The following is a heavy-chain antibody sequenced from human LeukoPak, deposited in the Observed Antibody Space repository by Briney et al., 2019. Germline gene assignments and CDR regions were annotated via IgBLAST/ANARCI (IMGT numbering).Heavy chain of an antibody. J-gene: IGHJ4*02. CDR2: INPSGGNT. V-gene: IGHV1-46*01. D-gene: IGHD6-19*01. Sequence: ASVKGSCKASGYTFTSYYMQSVRQAPGQGLEWMGIINPSGGNTNYAQKFQGRVTMTRDTSTSTVYMELSSLGSDVPAVYYCARAYSSGASTSSEYWGQGTLVTVSS. CDR3: ARAYSSGASTSSEY. CDR1: GYTFTSYY.